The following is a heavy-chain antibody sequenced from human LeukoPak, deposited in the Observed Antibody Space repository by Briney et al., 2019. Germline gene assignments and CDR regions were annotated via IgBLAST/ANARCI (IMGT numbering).Heavy chain of an antibody. Sequence: SETLSLTCTVSGYSISSGYYWGWIRQPPGKGLEWIGSIYHSGSTYYNPSLKSRVTISVDTSKNQFSLKLSSVTAADTAVYYCARVAPSGVAARPDFFGYWGQGTLVTVSS. D-gene: IGHD6-6*01. CDR1: GYSISSGYY. CDR2: IYHSGST. V-gene: IGHV4-38-2*02. J-gene: IGHJ4*02. CDR3: ARVAPSGVAARPDFFGY.